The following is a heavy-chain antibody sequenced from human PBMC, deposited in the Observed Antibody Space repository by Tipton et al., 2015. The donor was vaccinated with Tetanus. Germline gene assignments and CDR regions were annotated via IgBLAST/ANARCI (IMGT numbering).Heavy chain of an antibody. Sequence: LRLSCAASGFTFSSYSMNWVRQPPGKGLEWIGEIYHSGSTNYNPSLKSRVTISVDKSKNQFSLKLSSVTAADTAVYYCARGRVSGMPWLGYWGQGTLVTVSS. V-gene: IGHV4-34*01. CDR3: ARGRVSGMPWLGY. CDR1: GFTFSSYS. D-gene: IGHD1-20*01. J-gene: IGHJ4*02. CDR2: IYHSGST.